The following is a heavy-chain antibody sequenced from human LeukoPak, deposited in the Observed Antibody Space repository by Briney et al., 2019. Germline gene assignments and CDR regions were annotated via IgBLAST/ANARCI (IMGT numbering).Heavy chain of an antibody. Sequence: GGSLRLSCAASGLTFSSYEMNWVRQAPGKGLEWVSYISSSGSTIYYADSVKGRFTISRNNAKNSLYLQMNSLRAEDTAVYYCARDVLGYSSTPDAFDYWGQGTLVTVSS. CDR3: ARDVLGYSSTPDAFDY. CDR1: GLTFSSYE. D-gene: IGHD6-13*01. V-gene: IGHV3-48*03. CDR2: ISSSGSTI. J-gene: IGHJ4*02.